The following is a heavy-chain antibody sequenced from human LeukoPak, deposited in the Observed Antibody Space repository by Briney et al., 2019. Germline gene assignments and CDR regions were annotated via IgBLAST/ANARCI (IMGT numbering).Heavy chain of an antibody. CDR2: IYYSGST. D-gene: IGHD5-12*01. CDR3: ARAGYSNEGYSGYGHEDY. CDR1: GGSMSSYY. V-gene: IGHV4-59*01. Sequence: SETLSLTCTVSGGSMSSYYWSWIRQPPGKGLEWIGYIYYSGSTNYNPSLKSRVTITVDTSKNQFSLKPSSVTAADTAVYYCARAGYSNEGYSGYGHEDYWGQGTLVTVSS. J-gene: IGHJ4*02.